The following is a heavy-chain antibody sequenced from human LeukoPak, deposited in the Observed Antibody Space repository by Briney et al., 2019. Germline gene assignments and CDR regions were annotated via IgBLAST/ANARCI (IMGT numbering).Heavy chain of an antibody. CDR3: ARELSPRSGGSCYY. Sequence: ASVKVSCKASGFTFTSFGFSWVRQAPGQGLEWMGWISAYNGNTNYAQKLQGRVTMTTDTSTSTAYMELRSLRSDDTAVYYCARELSPRSGGSCYYWGQGTLVTVSS. V-gene: IGHV1-18*01. D-gene: IGHD2-15*01. J-gene: IGHJ4*02. CDR1: GFTFTSFG. CDR2: ISAYNGNT.